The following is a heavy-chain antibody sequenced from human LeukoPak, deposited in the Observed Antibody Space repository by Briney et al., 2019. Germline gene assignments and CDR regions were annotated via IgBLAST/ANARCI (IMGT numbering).Heavy chain of an antibody. D-gene: IGHD3-10*01. CDR2: IYHSGST. Sequence: SETLSLTCTVSGYSISSGYYWGWIRQPPGKGLEWIGSIYHSGSTYYNPSLKSRVTISVDTSKNQFSLKLSSVTAADTAVYYCARQIHMVRGVIPYFDYWGQGTLVTVSS. J-gene: IGHJ4*02. CDR1: GYSISSGYY. CDR3: ARQIHMVRGVIPYFDY. V-gene: IGHV4-38-2*02.